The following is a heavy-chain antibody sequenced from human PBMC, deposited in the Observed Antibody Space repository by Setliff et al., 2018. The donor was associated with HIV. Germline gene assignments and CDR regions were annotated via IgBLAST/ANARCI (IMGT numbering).Heavy chain of an antibody. CDR3: AGRGGYNDWYFDY. J-gene: IGHJ4*02. V-gene: IGHV4-59*11. Sequence: SETLSLTCNVSGVSMSCHYWSWIRQAPGQPPNKGLEWIGNIYYSGTTNYNPSLESRVTISIDTSKSQFSLKLTSVTTADTAMYYCAGRGGYNDWYFDYWGQGALVTVSS. CDR1: GVSMSCHY. CDR2: IYYSGTT. D-gene: IGHD5-12*01.